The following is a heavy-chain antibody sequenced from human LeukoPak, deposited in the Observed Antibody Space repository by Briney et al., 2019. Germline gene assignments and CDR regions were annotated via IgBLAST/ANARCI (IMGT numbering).Heavy chain of an antibody. Sequence: SETLSLTCTVSGGSISSGYWSWIRQPPGKGLEWIGYIYYSGSANYNPSLKSRVTISVDTSKNQFSLKLSSVTAADTAVYYCARDGVNYYDISGYDIWGRGTLVTVSS. J-gene: IGHJ4*02. V-gene: IGHV4-59*01. CDR1: GGSISSGY. CDR3: ARDGVNYYDISGYDI. CDR2: IYYSGSA. D-gene: IGHD3-22*01.